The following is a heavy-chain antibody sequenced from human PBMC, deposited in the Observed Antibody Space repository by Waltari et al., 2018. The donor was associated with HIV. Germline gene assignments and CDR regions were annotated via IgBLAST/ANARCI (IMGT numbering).Heavy chain of an antibody. CDR2: IYSSGST. CDR1: GGSISTYY. V-gene: IGHV4-59*01. CDR3: ARSHDSSGYYNFDY. D-gene: IGHD3-22*01. Sequence: QVQLQESGPGLVKPSETLSLTCTVSGGSISTYYWSWIRQPPGKGLEWIGYIYSSGSTNYNPSLKSRVTISVDTSKNQFSLKLSSVTAADTAVYYCARSHDSSGYYNFDYWGQGTLVTVSS. J-gene: IGHJ4*02.